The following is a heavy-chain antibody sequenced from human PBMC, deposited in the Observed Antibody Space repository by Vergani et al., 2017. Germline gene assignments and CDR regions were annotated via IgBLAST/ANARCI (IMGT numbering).Heavy chain of an antibody. CDR1: GYTFTSYG. D-gene: IGHD6-13*01. V-gene: IGHV1-2*02. CDR2: INPNSGGT. CDR3: ARAVNRAAGTPLGY. Sequence: QVQLVQSGAEVKKPGASVKVSCKASGYTFTSYGISWVRQAPGQGLEWMGWINPNSGGTNYAQKFQGRVTMTRDTSTSTAYMELSRLRSDDTAVYYCARAVNRAAGTPLGYWGQGTLVTVSS. J-gene: IGHJ4*02.